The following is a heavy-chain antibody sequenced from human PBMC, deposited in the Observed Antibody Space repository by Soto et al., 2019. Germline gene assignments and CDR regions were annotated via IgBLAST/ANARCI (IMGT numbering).Heavy chain of an antibody. V-gene: IGHV3-23*01. J-gene: IGHJ3*02. CDR2: ISGSGGST. CDR3: AKDRYYYDSSGATDAFDI. CDR1: GFTFSSYA. Sequence: PGGSLRLSCAASGFTFSSYAMSWVRQAPGKGLEWVSAISGSGGSTYYADSVKGRFTISRDNSKNTLYLQMNSLRAEDTAVYYCAKDRYYYDSSGATDAFDIWGQGTMVT. D-gene: IGHD3-22*01.